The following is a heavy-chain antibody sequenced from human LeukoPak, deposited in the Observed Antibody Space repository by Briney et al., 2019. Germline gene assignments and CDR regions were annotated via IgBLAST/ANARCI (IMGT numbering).Heavy chain of an antibody. CDR2: IYHSGST. CDR3: ARAGGDGYSGSLGLDY. V-gene: IGHV4-30-2*01. CDR1: GGSISSGGYY. Sequence: SETLSLTCTVSGGSISSGGYYWSWIRQPPGKGLEWIGYIYHSGSTYYNPSLKSRVTISVDRSKNQFSLKLSSVTAADTAVYYCARAGGDGYSGSLGLDYRGQGTLVTVSS. J-gene: IGHJ4*02. D-gene: IGHD1-26*01.